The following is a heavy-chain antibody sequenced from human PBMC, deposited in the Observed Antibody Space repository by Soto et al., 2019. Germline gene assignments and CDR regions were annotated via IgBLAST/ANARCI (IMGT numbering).Heavy chain of an antibody. D-gene: IGHD2-15*01. CDR3: ARESVVVAPTWFDP. J-gene: IGHJ5*02. CDR2: IYYSGST. CDR1: GGSISSGGYY. V-gene: IGHV4-31*03. Sequence: SETLSLTCTVSGGSISSGGYYWSWIRQHPGKGLEWIGYIYYSGSTYYNPSLKSRVTISVDTSKNQFSLKLSSVTAADTAVYYCARESVVVAPTWFDPWGQGTLVTVSS.